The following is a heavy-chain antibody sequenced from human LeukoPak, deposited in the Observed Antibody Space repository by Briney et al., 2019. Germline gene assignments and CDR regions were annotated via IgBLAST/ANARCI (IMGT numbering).Heavy chain of an antibody. D-gene: IGHD6-19*01. Sequence: AGSLRLSCAASGFTFSDYHMNWIRQAPGKGLKWISYISPGGQTTYFADSVKGRVTLSRDSAKNSLSLQMNSLRAEDTAVYFCAVGRDIRVAGPGGYFDYWGQGTLVAVSS. CDR1: GFTFSDYH. V-gene: IGHV3-11*01. CDR2: ISPGGQTT. J-gene: IGHJ4*02. CDR3: AVGRDIRVAGPGGYFDY.